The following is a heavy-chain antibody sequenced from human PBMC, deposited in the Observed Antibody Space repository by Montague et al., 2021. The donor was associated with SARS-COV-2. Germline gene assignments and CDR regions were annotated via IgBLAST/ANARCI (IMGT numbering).Heavy chain of an antibody. CDR3: ARLYGSSSYYYGMDV. CDR1: GGSISSSSYY. D-gene: IGHD4-17*01. Sequence: SETLSLTCTVSGGSISSSSYYWGWIRQPPGKGLEWIGSIYYSGSTYYNPSLKSRVTISVDTSKNQFSLKLSSVTAADTAVYYCARLYGSSSYYYGMDVWGQGTTVTVSS. CDR2: IYYSGST. V-gene: IGHV4-39*01. J-gene: IGHJ6*02.